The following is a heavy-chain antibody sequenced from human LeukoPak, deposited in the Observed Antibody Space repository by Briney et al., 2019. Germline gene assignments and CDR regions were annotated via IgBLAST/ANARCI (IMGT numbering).Heavy chain of an antibody. D-gene: IGHD3-10*01. CDR1: GYTFTGYY. V-gene: IGHV1-8*02. J-gene: IGHJ4*02. CDR3: ASGFSTMVRGVDY. CDR2: MNPNSGNT. Sequence: ASVKVSCKASGYTFTGYYMHWVRQAPGQGLEWMGWMNPNSGNTGYAQKFQGRVTMTRNTSISTAYMELSSLRSEDTAVYYCASGFSTMVRGVDYWGQGTLVTVSS.